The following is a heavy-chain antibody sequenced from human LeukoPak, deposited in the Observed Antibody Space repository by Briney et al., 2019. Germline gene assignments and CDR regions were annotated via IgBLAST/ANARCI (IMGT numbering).Heavy chain of an antibody. V-gene: IGHV4-34*01. J-gene: IGHJ6*03. CDR3: ARQGAVAAPYYYYMDV. Sequence: SETLSLTCAIYGGSFSAYYWSWIRQPPGKGLEWIGEINHSGRTNYNPSLKGRVTISGHTSKNQFSLKLSSVTAADTAVYYCARQGAVAAPYYYYMDVWGKGTTVTVSS. CDR2: INHSGRT. D-gene: IGHD6-19*01. CDR1: GGSFSAYY.